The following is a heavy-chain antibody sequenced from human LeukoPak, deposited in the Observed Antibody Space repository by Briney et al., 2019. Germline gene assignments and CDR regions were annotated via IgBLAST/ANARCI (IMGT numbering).Heavy chain of an antibody. CDR3: ARSDTYDSSGYEAFDI. Sequence: PSETLSLTRTVSGGSISSSSYYWGWIRQPPGKGLEWIGSIYYSGSTYYNPSLKSRVTISVDTSKNQFSLKLSSVTAADTAVYYCARSDTYDSSGYEAFDIWGQGTMITVSS. CDR2: IYYSGST. V-gene: IGHV4-39*01. D-gene: IGHD3-22*01. J-gene: IGHJ3*02. CDR1: GGSISSSSYY.